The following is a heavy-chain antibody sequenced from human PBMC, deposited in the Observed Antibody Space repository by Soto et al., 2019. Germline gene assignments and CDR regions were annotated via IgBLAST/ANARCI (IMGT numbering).Heavy chain of an antibody. Sequence: GASVKVSCKASGYTFTSYDINWVRQATGQGLEWMGWMNPNSGNTGYAQKFQGRVTMTRNTSISTAYMELSSLRSEDTAVYYCARGPYSSGWTSSIREYDFDYWGQGTLVTVSS. CDR1: GYTFTSYD. D-gene: IGHD6-19*01. CDR3: ARGPYSSGWTSSIREYDFDY. CDR2: MNPNSGNT. V-gene: IGHV1-8*01. J-gene: IGHJ4*02.